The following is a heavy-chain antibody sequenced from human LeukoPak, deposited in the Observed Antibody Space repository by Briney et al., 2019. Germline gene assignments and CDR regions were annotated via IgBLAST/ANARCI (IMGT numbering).Heavy chain of an antibody. D-gene: IGHD5-18*01. CDR3: AKAGIHSIQLGDY. Sequence: PGGSLRLSCAASGFTFSSYGMHWVRQAPGKGLEWVAVISYDGSNKYYADSAKGRFTISRDNSKNTLYLQMNSLRAEDTAVYYCAKAGIHSIQLGDYWGQGTLVTVSS. CDR2: ISYDGSNK. CDR1: GFTFSSYG. V-gene: IGHV3-30*18. J-gene: IGHJ4*02.